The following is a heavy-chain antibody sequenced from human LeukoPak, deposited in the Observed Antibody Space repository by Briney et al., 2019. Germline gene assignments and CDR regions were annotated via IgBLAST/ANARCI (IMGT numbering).Heavy chain of an antibody. CDR1: GGAISSYY. D-gene: IGHD3-22*01. Sequence: KPSETLSLTCTVSGGAISSYYWSWIRQPPGKGLECIGYIYYSGGTKYNPSLMSRVTISVDRAQNQFSLSLKSVTAADTAVYYCARDGLYDSSGYYMDSWGQGTLVIVSS. CDR3: ARDGLYDSSGYYMDS. V-gene: IGHV4-59*01. J-gene: IGHJ4*02. CDR2: IYYSGGT.